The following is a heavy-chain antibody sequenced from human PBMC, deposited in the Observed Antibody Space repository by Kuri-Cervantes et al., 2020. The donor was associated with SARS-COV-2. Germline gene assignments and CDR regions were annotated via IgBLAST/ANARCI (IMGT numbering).Heavy chain of an antibody. CDR2: IKQDGSEK. CDR1: GFTFSSYW. J-gene: IGHJ4*02. CDR3: ARDRHLAVAGHFDY. D-gene: IGHD6-19*01. V-gene: IGHV3-7*05. Sequence: GESLKISCAASGFTFSSYWMSWVRQAPGKGLEWVANIKQDGSEKYYVDSVKGRFTISRDNAKNSLYLQMNSLRAEDTAVYYRARDRHLAVAGHFDYWSQGTLVTDSS.